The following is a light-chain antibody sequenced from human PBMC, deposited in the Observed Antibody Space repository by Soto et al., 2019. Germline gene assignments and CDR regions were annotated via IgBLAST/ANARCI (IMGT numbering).Light chain of an antibody. CDR2: DAS. J-gene: IGKJ1*01. Sequence: DIQMTQSPSTLSASVGDGVTITCRASQSISNWLAWYQQKPGKAPKFLIYDASSLQSGVPSRFSGSGYGTEFTLTISSLQPDDFGTYYCQQYNSYSSTTFGQGTKV. CDR1: QSISNW. V-gene: IGKV1-5*01. CDR3: QQYNSYSSTT.